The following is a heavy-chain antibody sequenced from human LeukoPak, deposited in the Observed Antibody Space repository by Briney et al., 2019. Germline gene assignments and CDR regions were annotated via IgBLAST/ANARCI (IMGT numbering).Heavy chain of an antibody. Sequence: GGSLRLSCAASGFTFSTYSMNWVRQAPGKGLEWVSYISSSSGTIFYADSVKGRCTISRDNAKNSLYLQMNSLRDEDTAVYYCARTDMNGGSYYNFDSWGQGPLHPVSS. CDR3: ARTDMNGGSYYNFDS. CDR2: ISSSSGTI. V-gene: IGHV3-48*02. CDR1: GFTFSTYS. J-gene: IGHJ4*02. D-gene: IGHD1-26*01.